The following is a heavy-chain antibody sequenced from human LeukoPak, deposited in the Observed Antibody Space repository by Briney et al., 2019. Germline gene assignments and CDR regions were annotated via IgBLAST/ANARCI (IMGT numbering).Heavy chain of an antibody. CDR1: TGSISSYY. CDR2: ISYSGST. V-gene: IGHV4-59*01. Sequence: SETLSLTCTVSTGSISSYYWSWIRQPPGKGLEWIGYISYSGSTNYNPSLKSRVTISVDTSKNQFSLKLSSVTAADTAVYYCARDPASEDSSGYYYERRGYYFDYWGQGTLVTVSS. CDR3: ARDPASEDSSGYYYERRGYYFDY. D-gene: IGHD3-22*01. J-gene: IGHJ4*02.